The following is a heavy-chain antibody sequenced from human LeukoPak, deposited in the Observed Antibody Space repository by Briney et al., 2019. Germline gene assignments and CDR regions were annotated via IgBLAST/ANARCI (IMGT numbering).Heavy chain of an antibody. Sequence: GGSLRLSCAASGFTFSSYDMHWVRQAPGKGLEWVSAIGTAGDPYYPGSVKGRFTISRENAKNSLYLQMNSLRAGDTAVYYCARGHYYGSGSYRLVDFPPDYWGQGTLVTVSS. J-gene: IGHJ4*02. CDR1: GFTFSSYD. CDR2: IGTAGDP. D-gene: IGHD3-10*01. V-gene: IGHV3-13*05. CDR3: ARGHYYGSGSYRLVDFPPDY.